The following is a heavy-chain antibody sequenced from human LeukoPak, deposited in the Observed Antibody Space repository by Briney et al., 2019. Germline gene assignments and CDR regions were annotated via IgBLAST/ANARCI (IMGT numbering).Heavy chain of an antibody. V-gene: IGHV3-72*01. Sequence: GGSLRLSCAVSGFTLSDHDMDWVRQSPGKGLDWVGRTRSKGKNYSTQYAASVKGRFTISRDDSKNSLYLQMNSLKIEDAAVYYCASPQMRGSSFGAAARDWGQGTLVTVSS. CDR1: GFTLSDHD. CDR3: ASPQMRGSSFGAAARD. J-gene: IGHJ4*02. D-gene: IGHD3-16*01. CDR2: TRSKGKNYST.